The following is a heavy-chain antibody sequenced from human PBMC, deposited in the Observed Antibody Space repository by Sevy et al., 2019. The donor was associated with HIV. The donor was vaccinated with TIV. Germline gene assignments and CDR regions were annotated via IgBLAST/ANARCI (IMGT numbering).Heavy chain of an antibody. J-gene: IGHJ3*02. CDR1: GFTFSSYA. CDR3: ARVRAGPTRGAFDI. Sequence: GGSLRLSCAASGFTFSSYAMHWVRQAPGKGLEYVSAISSNGGSTYYANSVKGRFTISRDNSKNTLYLQMGSLRAEHMAVYYCARVRAGPTRGAFDIWGQGTMVTVSS. V-gene: IGHV3-64*01. CDR2: ISSNGGST. D-gene: IGHD3-10*01.